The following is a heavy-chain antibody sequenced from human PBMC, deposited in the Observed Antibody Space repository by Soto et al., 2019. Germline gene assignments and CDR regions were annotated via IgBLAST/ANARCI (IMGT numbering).Heavy chain of an antibody. CDR1: GGSISSYY. CDR2: IYYSGST. J-gene: IGHJ6*02. Sequence: SETLSLTCTVSGGSISSYYWSWIRQPPGKGLEWIGYIYYSGSTNYNPSLKSRVTISVDTSKNQFSLKLSSVTAADAAVYYCAGVEVVPAASVYYYYYGMDVWGQGTTVTVSS. CDR3: AGVEVVPAASVYYYYYGMDV. V-gene: IGHV4-59*01. D-gene: IGHD2-2*01.